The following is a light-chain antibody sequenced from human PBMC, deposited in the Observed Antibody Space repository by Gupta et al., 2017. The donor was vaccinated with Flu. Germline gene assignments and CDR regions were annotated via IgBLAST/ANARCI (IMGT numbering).Light chain of an antibody. CDR3: SSYTSTDTFYV. V-gene: IGLV2-14*01. CDR2: DVS. Sequence: QSALTQPASVSGSPGQSLNISCAGTSSDVGRSNSVSWYRQDPGKAPTLIIYDVSSRPAGVSSRFSGSKSGNTASLTIAGLQVEDETDYYCSSYTSTDTFYVFGTGTKVTVL. J-gene: IGLJ1*01. CDR1: SSDVGRSNS.